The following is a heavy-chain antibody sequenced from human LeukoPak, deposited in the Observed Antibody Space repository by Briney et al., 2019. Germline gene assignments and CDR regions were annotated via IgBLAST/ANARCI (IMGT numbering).Heavy chain of an antibody. J-gene: IGHJ4*02. Sequence: ASVKVSCKASGYTFTSYAMHWVRQAPGQRLEWMGWINAGNGNTKYSQKFQGRVTITRDTSASTAYMELSSLRSEDTAVYYCARTAEGAGMGDYWGQGTLVTVSS. CDR1: GYTFTSYA. CDR2: INAGNGNT. V-gene: IGHV1-3*01. CDR3: ARTAEGAGMGDY. D-gene: IGHD6-25*01.